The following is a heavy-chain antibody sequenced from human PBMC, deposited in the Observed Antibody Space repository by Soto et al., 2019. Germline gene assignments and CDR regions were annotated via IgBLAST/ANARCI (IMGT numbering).Heavy chain of an antibody. CDR2: VYFSGST. CDR1: GGAITGYY. J-gene: IGHJ3*02. CDR3: SRERGAVASTADAFDI. Sequence: QVQLQESGPGLVKPSETLSLTCNVSGGAITGYYWNRIRQSPGKGLEWIGYVYFSGSTKYNPSLKSRVTISVDMSKNQFSLRLTSVTSADTAVYYCSRERGAVASTADAFDIWGQGTMVTVSS. D-gene: IGHD6-19*01. V-gene: IGHV4-59*01.